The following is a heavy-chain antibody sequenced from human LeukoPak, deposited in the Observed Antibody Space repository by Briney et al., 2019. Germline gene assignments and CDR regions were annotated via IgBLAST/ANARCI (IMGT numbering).Heavy chain of an antibody. D-gene: IGHD3-10*01. CDR1: GFTFDDYA. J-gene: IGHJ6*02. Sequence: GRSLRLSCAASGFTFDDYAMHWVRQAPGKGLEWVSLISGDGGSTYYADSVKGRFTISRDNSKNSLYLQMNSLRTEDTALYYCAKAYYYGSGRTPPNYYYYYGMDVWGQGTTVTVSS. CDR3: AKAYYYGSGRTPPNYYYYYGMDV. V-gene: IGHV3-43*02. CDR2: ISGDGGST.